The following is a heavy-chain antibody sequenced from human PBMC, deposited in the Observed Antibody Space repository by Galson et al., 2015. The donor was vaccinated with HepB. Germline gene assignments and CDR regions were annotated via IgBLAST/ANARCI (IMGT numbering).Heavy chain of an antibody. CDR2: INPSDGST. J-gene: IGHJ6*02. V-gene: IGHV1-46*04. CDR3: ARDGTFYYYGSGSYSYYYYGMDV. D-gene: IGHD3-10*01. Sequence: SVKVSCKASGYTFTSYYMHWVRQAPGQGLEWMGIINPSDGSTSYAQKLQGRVTMTRDTSTSTVYMELSSLRSEDTAVYYCARDGTFYYYGSGSYSYYYYGMDVWGQGTTVTVSS. CDR1: GYTFTSYY.